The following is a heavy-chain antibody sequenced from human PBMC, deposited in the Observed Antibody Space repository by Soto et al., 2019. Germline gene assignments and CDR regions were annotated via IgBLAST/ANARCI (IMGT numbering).Heavy chain of an antibody. D-gene: IGHD6-19*01. CDR3: ASAVAVPADFDY. V-gene: IGHV1-3*05. J-gene: IGHJ4*02. Sequence: QVKLVQSGAEEKKPGASVKVSCKASGYTFTGYAMHWVRQAPGQRREWMGWINAGNGNTKYSQKFQGRVTITRDTSASAAYMELSSLSSEDTAVYYCASAVAVPADFDYWGQGTLVTVSS. CDR1: GYTFTGYA. CDR2: INAGNGNT.